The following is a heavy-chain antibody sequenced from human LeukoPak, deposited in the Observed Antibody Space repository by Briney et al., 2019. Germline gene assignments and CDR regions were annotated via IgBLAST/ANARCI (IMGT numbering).Heavy chain of an antibody. Sequence: SLRLSCAASGFTFDDYAMHWVRQAPGKGLEWVSGISWNSGSIGYADSVKGRFTISRDNAKNSLYLQMNSLRAEYMALYYCAKDKGYSGYATFFDYWGQGTLVTVSS. CDR3: AKDKGYSGYATFFDY. V-gene: IGHV3-9*03. CDR2: ISWNSGSI. CDR1: GFTFDDYA. J-gene: IGHJ4*02. D-gene: IGHD5-12*01.